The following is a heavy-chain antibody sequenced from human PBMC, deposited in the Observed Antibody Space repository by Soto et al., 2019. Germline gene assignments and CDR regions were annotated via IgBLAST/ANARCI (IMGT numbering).Heavy chain of an antibody. J-gene: IGHJ4*02. CDR2: IYWDDDK. Sequence: QITLKESGPTLVKPTQTLTLTCSFSGFSLNTCGVGVGWIRQPPGKALEWLAVIYWDDDKSWSPSLRDRLSITRDASDDQVVLTVPNMDPVDTATYYCARSRGGFGGGWTTPYFDYRGQGTLVTVSS. CDR1: GFSLNTCGVG. V-gene: IGHV2-5*02. CDR3: ARSRGGFGGGWTTPYFDY. D-gene: IGHD6-19*01.